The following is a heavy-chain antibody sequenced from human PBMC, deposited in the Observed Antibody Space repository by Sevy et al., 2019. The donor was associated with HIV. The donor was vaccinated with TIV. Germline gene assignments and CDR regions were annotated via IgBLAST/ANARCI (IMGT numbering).Heavy chain of an antibody. J-gene: IGHJ3*02. CDR1: GFTFSSYS. V-gene: IGHV3-21*01. CDR3: ARDRSGLGHAFDI. CDR2: ISSSSSNI. Sequence: GGSLRLSCAASGFTFSSYSMNWVRQAPGKGLEWVSSISSSSSNIYYADSVKGRFTISRVNAKNSLYLQMNSLRAEDTAVYNCARDRSGLGHAFDIWGQGTMVTVSS. D-gene: IGHD3-16*01.